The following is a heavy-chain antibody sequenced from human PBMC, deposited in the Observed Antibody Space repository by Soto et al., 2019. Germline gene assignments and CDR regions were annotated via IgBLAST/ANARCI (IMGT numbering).Heavy chain of an antibody. CDR1: GYSFKDHY. J-gene: IGHJ4*02. CDR3: ARISCKGGSCYFDFDH. Sequence: ASVKVSCKASGYSFKDHYMHWVRQAPGRGLEWVGIINPSGEHTNYAQQFRGRVAMTRDTSTSTAYMELRSLRSEDTAVYFCARISCKGGSCYFDFDHWGQGTLVTGS. D-gene: IGHD2-15*01. V-gene: IGHV1-46*02. CDR2: INPSGEHT.